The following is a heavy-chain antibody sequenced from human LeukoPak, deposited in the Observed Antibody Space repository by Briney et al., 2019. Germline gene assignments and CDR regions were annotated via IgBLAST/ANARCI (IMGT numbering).Heavy chain of an antibody. CDR1: GGSVSSGSYY. Sequence: SETLSLTCTVSGGSVSSGSYYWSWIRQPPGKGLEWIGYIYYSGSTNYNPSLKSRVTISVDTSKNQFSLKLSSVTAAGTAVYYCARETGDRVAFDIWGQGTMVTVSS. J-gene: IGHJ3*02. V-gene: IGHV4-61*01. CDR3: ARETGDRVAFDI. CDR2: IYYSGST. D-gene: IGHD3-10*01.